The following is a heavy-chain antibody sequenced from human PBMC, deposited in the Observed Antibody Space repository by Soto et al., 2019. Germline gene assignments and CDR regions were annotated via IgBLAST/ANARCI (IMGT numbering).Heavy chain of an antibody. CDR3: STRAYDTNGYYRFDP. Sequence: SETLSLTCAVYGGSFSGHSWTWIRQSPGKGLEWIGDINHSGRVNYSPSLKSRVTISLDTSKNQFSLTLSAVTAADTAMYYCSTRAYDTNGYYRFDPRGQGPLVT. V-gene: IGHV4-34*01. D-gene: IGHD3-22*01. J-gene: IGHJ5*01. CDR1: GGSFSGHS. CDR2: INHSGRV.